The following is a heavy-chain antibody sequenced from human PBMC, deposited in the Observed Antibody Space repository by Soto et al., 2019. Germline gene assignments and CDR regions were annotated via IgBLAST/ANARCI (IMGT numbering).Heavy chain of an antibody. CDR1: GGSISSYY. J-gene: IGHJ6*02. D-gene: IGHD2-2*01. CDR2: IYYSGST. Sequence: PETLSLTCTVSGGSISSYYWSWIRQPPGKGLEWIGYIYYSGSTNYNPSLKSRVTISVDTSKNQFSLKLSSVTAADTAVYYCARLDLGYCISTTCPPYYYYYGMDVWGQGTTVT. V-gene: IGHV4-59*01. CDR3: ARLDLGYCISTTCPPYYYYYGMDV.